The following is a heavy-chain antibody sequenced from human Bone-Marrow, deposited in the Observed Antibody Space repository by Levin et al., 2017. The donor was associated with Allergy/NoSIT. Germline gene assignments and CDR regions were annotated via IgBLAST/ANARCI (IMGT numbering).Heavy chain of an antibody. D-gene: IGHD3-10*01. CDR2: ISYSGSP. CDR1: GASVNSDGSY. V-gene: IGHV4-31*03. CDR3: ARDGGFGELLIFDY. Sequence: SETLSLSCTVSGASVNSDGSYWTWIRQFPGTGLEWIGYISYSGSPYNNPSLRSRITISLDTSQNQFSLKMQSVTAADTAVYFCARDGGFGELLIFDYWGQGIVVTVSS. J-gene: IGHJ4*02.